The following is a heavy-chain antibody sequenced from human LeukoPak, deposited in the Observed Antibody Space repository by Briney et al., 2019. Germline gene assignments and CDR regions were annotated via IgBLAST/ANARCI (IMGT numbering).Heavy chain of an antibody. CDR3: AREVLDAFDI. CDR1: GGPLSGYF. J-gene: IGHJ3*02. V-gene: IGHV4-34*01. CDR2: INYSGST. Sequence: KASETLSLTCAVHGGPLSGYFWRWIRQPPGKGLEWIGEINYSGSTNYNPSLKRRVTISVDTSKNQFSLKLSSVTAADTAVYYCAREVLDAFDIWGQGTMVTVSS.